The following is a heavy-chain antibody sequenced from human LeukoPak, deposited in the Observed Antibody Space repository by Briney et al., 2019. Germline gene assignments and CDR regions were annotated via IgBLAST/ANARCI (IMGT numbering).Heavy chain of an antibody. CDR3: ARGSSSSGQFDY. D-gene: IGHD6-6*01. J-gene: IGHJ4*02. CDR2: IYYSGST. CDR1: GGSISSYY. V-gene: IGHV4-59*08. Sequence: SETLSLTCTVSGGSISSYYWSWIRQPPGKGLEWIGYIYYSGSTNYNPSLKSRVTISVDTSKNRFSLKLSSVSAADTAVYYCARGSSSSGQFDYWGQGTLVTVSS.